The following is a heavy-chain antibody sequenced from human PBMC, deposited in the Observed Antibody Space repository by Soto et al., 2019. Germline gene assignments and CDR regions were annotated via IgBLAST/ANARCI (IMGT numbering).Heavy chain of an antibody. J-gene: IGHJ4*02. D-gene: IGHD3-22*01. CDR2: INPPDGST. CDR1: GYTFSDYY. Sequence: QVQLVQSGAEVKKPGASVKVSCKASGYTFSDYYIHWVRQAPGHGLDWMGIINPPDGSTTYAQKFQGRVSMTSDTSTSTVYMELSSLRSEDTAIYYCARYYDSSGPAFDYWGQGTLVTASS. CDR3: ARYYDSSGPAFDY. V-gene: IGHV1-46*01.